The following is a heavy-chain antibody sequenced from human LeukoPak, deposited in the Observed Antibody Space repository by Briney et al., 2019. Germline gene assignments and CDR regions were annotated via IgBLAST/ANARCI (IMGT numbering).Heavy chain of an antibody. CDR1: GFTFSSYG. CDR2: IRYDGSNK. V-gene: IGHV3-30*02. J-gene: IGHJ4*02. CDR3: AKDPFCSSTSCYDVSDY. Sequence: GGSLRLSCAASGFTFSSYGMHWVRQAPGKGLEWVAFIRYDGSNKYYADSVKGRFTISRDNSKNTLYLQMNSLRAEDTAVYYCAKDPFCSSTSCYDVSDYWGQGTLVTVSS. D-gene: IGHD2-2*01.